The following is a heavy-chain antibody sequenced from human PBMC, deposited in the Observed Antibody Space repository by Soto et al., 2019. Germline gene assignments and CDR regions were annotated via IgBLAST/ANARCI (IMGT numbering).Heavy chain of an antibody. D-gene: IGHD4-17*01. J-gene: IGHJ4*02. CDR3: ARYCDYVTSKFDY. CDR2: IYYSGST. V-gene: IGHV4-31*03. Sequence: SEALSLTCTVSGGSISRGGYYWSWIRQHPGKGLEWIGYIYYSGSTYYNPSLKSRVTISVDTSKNQFSLKLSSVTAADTAVYYCARYCDYVTSKFDYWGQGTLVTVSS. CDR1: GGSISRGGYY.